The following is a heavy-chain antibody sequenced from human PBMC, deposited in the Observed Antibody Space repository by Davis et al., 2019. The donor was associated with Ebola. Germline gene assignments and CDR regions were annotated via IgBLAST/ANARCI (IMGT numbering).Heavy chain of an antibody. CDR1: GYSINRGFT. CDR3: ARIVPDWYDSSGYSRSGRFDY. D-gene: IGHD3-22*01. J-gene: IGHJ4*02. V-gene: IGHV4-38-2*02. CDR2: INHSGST. Sequence: MPSETLSLTCTVSGYSINRGFTWSWIRQPPGKGLEWIGEINHSGSTNYNPSLKSRVTISVDTSKNQFSLKLSSVTAADTAVFHCARIVPDWYDSSGYSRSGRFDYWGQGTLVTVSS.